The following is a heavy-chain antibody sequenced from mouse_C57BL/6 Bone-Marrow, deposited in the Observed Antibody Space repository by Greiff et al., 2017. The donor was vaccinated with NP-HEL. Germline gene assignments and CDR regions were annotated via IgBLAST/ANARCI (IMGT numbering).Heavy chain of an antibody. Sequence: EVMLVESGGGLVQPGGSLKLSCAASGFTFSDYYMYWVRQTPEKRLEWVAYISNGGGSTYYPDTVKGRFTISRDNAKNTLYLQMSRLKSEDTAMYYCARHMGRGGNFSWFAYWGQGTLVTVSA. J-gene: IGHJ3*01. CDR1: GFTFSDYY. D-gene: IGHD2-1*01. CDR2: ISNGGGST. CDR3: ARHMGRGGNFSWFAY. V-gene: IGHV5-12*01.